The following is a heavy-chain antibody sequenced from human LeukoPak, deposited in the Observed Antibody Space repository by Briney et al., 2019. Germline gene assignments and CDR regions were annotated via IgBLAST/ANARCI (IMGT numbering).Heavy chain of an antibody. CDR3: AKLPYYYDSSGYPDDAFDI. CDR1: GFSFSSNA. D-gene: IGHD3-22*01. J-gene: IGHJ3*02. V-gene: IGHV3-33*06. Sequence: GGSLRLSCAASGFSFSSNAMHWVRQAPGKGLEWVAVIWYDGSNKYYADSVKGRFTISRDNSKNTLYLQMNSLRAEDTAVYYCAKLPYYYDSSGYPDDAFDIWGQGTMVTVSS. CDR2: IWYDGSNK.